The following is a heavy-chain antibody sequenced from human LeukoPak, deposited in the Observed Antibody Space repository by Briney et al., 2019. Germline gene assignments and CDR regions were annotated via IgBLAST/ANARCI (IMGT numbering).Heavy chain of an antibody. CDR1: GDSISTNNYY. CDR3: ARGSFRGGYLDY. Sequence: SETLSLTCIVSGDSISTNNYYWGWIRQPPGKGLEWIGSIYSSGSTYYNPSLKSRVTISVDTSKNQFSLKMTSVTAADTAVYSCARGSFRGGYLDYWGQGILVTVSS. CDR2: IYSSGST. V-gene: IGHV4-39*01. D-gene: IGHD2-15*01. J-gene: IGHJ4*02.